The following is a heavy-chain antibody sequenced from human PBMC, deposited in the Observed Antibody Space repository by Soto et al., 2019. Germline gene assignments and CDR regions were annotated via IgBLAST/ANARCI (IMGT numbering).Heavy chain of an antibody. CDR2: IYYSGST. Sequence: QVQLQESGPGLVKPSETLSLTCTVSGGSISSYYWSWIRQPPGKGLEWIGYIYYSGSTNYNPSLKSRVTISVDTSKNRFSLRLSAVTAADTDVYYCARHGPIAAAGTVFDYWGQGTLVTVSS. CDR1: GGSISSYY. J-gene: IGHJ4*02. CDR3: ARHGPIAAAGTVFDY. V-gene: IGHV4-59*08. D-gene: IGHD6-13*01.